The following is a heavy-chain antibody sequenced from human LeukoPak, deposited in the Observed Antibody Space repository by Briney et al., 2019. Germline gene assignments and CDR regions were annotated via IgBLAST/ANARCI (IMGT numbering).Heavy chain of an antibody. CDR1: GGSISSSSYY. Sequence: PSETLSLTCTVSGGSISSSSYYWGWIRQPPGKGLEWIGSIYYSGSTYYNPSLKSRVTISVDTSKNQFSLKLSSVTAADTAVYYCVRSSGWYNRGPDYYYYYMDVWGKGTTVTISS. J-gene: IGHJ6*03. CDR3: VRSSGWYNRGPDYYYYYMDV. CDR2: IYYSGST. D-gene: IGHD6-19*01. V-gene: IGHV4-39*07.